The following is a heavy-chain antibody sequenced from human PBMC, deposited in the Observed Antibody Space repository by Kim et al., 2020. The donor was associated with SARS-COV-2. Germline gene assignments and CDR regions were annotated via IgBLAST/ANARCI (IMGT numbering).Heavy chain of an antibody. Sequence: SETLSLTCTVSGGSISSYYWSWIRQPPGKGLEWIGYIYYSGNTNYNPSLKSRVTISVDTSKNQFSLKLSSVTAADTAVYYCARYSSSWYDLEYYFDYWGQGTLVTVSS. CDR2: IYYSGNT. CDR3: ARYSSSWYDLEYYFDY. D-gene: IGHD6-13*01. J-gene: IGHJ4*02. V-gene: IGHV4-59*13. CDR1: GGSISSYY.